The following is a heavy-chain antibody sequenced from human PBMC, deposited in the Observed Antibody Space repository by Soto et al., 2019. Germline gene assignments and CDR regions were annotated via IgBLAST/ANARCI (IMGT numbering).Heavy chain of an antibody. Sequence: VQLLESGGGLVQPGGSLRLSCAASGFTFNAFSMSWVRQAPGKGLEWVSGTSGSGYSKYYVDSVKGRFTISRDNSRDTLSLQMNSLSAEDKSVYYCARSLGDHWYDHFFLYWGKGALVTVSA. CDR3: ARSLGDHWYDHFFLY. V-gene: IGHV3-23*01. D-gene: IGHD1-1*01. CDR2: TSGSGYSK. J-gene: IGHJ4*02. CDR1: GFTFNAFS.